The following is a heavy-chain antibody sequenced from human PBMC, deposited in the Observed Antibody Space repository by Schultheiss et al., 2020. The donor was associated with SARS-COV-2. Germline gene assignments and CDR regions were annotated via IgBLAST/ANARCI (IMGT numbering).Heavy chain of an antibody. Sequence: ASVKVSCKASGYTFTSYGISWVRQAPGQGLEWMGRINPNSGGTNYAQKFQGRVTMTRDTSISTAYMELSRLRSDDTAVYYCARALGSGSYYLLGYYYGMDVWGQGTTVTVSS. V-gene: IGHV1-2*06. D-gene: IGHD3-10*01. CDR3: ARALGSGSYYLLGYYYGMDV. CDR2: INPNSGGT. CDR1: GYTFTSYG. J-gene: IGHJ6*02.